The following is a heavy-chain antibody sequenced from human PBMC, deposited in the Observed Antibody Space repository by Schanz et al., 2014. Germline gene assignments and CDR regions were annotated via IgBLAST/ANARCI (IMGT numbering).Heavy chain of an antibody. CDR1: GGSIISYY. Sequence: QVQLQESGPGLVKPSETLSLTCTVSGGSIISYYLTWIRQPPGKGLEWIGFIHYNGGTSYNPSLRSGATIQAGPTKKQFPLNLPSWTAADTALYYCASIAARPRYFDPWGQGTLVTVSS. CDR2: IHYNGGT. J-gene: IGHJ5*02. V-gene: IGHV4-59*08. CDR3: ASIAARPRYFDP. D-gene: IGHD6-6*01.